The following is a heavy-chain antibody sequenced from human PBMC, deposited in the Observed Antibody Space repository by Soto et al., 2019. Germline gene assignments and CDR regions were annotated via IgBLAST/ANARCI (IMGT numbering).Heavy chain of an antibody. CDR1: GGSVSSSSYS. Sequence: KTSETLSLTCTVSGGSVSSSSYSWGWIRQSPGKGLEWIGTIYSSENTYYNPSLLSRVTISVDTSKNEFSLRLSSVTAADTAVYYCARGHGSGSFGGGLFDYWGQGTLVTVSS. CDR2: IYSSENT. J-gene: IGHJ4*02. V-gene: IGHV4-39*01. CDR3: ARGHGSGSFGGGLFDY. D-gene: IGHD3-10*01.